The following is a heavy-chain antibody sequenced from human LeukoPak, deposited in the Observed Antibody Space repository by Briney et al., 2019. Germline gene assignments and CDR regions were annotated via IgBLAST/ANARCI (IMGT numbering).Heavy chain of an antibody. D-gene: IGHD3-10*02. CDR1: GFTFSSYS. Sequence: GGSLRLSCTASGFTFSSYSMNWVRQAPGKGLEWVSSISSGSTYIYYADSVMGRFTISRDNAKNSLYLQMNSLRVEDTAVYYCARDLVRGVVDYWGQGTLVTVSS. CDR3: ARDLVRGVVDY. CDR2: ISSGSTYI. V-gene: IGHV3-21*01. J-gene: IGHJ4*02.